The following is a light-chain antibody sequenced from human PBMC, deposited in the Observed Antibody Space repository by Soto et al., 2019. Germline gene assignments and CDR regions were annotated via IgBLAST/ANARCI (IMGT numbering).Light chain of an antibody. CDR3: QQYQGFPFT. J-gene: IGKJ2*01. V-gene: IGKV1-5*03. CDR2: SAS. CDR1: QYINTW. Sequence: DIQMTQSPSTLSASVGDRVIITCRASQYINTWLAWYQQKPGRAPKLLIYSASSLGSGVTSRFSGSGSGSEFTLTISSLQSDDFATYYCQQYQGFPFTFGQGTKLEI.